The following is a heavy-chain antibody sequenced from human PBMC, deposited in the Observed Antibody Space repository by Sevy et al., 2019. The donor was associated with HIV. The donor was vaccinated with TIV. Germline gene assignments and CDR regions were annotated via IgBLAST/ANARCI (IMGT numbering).Heavy chain of an antibody. CDR3: ARGAYYDILTGSYRGYYFDY. CDR2: ISSSGSTI. D-gene: IGHD3-9*01. V-gene: IGHV3-48*03. CDR1: GFTFSSYE. Sequence: GGSLGLSCAASGFTFSSYEMNWVRQAPGKGLEWVSYISSSGSTIYYADSVKGRFTISRDNAKNSLYLQMNSLRAEDTAVYYCARGAYYDILTGSYRGYYFDYWGQGTLVTVSS. J-gene: IGHJ4*02.